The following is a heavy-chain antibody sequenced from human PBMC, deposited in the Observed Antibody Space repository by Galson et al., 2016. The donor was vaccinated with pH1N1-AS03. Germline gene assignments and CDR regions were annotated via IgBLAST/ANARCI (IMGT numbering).Heavy chain of an antibody. V-gene: IGHV3-48*01. CDR3: VRNRGSRGFHADWYFDV. Sequence: SLRLSCAASGFTFNMYTMDWVRRAPGKGLEWISSISRESDAKYYADSVKGRFTISRDNVETALYLQMDSLRGEDTAVYYCVRNRGSRGFHADWYFDVLGPGTVVSVSS. J-gene: IGHJ2*01. CDR2: ISRESDAK. CDR1: GFTFNMYT. D-gene: IGHD2-15*01.